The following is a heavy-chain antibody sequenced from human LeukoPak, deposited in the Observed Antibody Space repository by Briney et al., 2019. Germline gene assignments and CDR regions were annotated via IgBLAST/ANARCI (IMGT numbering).Heavy chain of an antibody. Sequence: GGSLRLSCAASGFTFDDYAMHWVRQAPGKGLEWVSGISWNSGSIGYADSVKGRFTISRDNAKNSLYLQMNSLRAEDTALYYCAKDFRVVVITRYFDAFDIWGQGTMVTVSS. D-gene: IGHD3-22*01. J-gene: IGHJ3*02. CDR3: AKDFRVVVITRYFDAFDI. CDR2: ISWNSGSI. CDR1: GFTFDDYA. V-gene: IGHV3-9*01.